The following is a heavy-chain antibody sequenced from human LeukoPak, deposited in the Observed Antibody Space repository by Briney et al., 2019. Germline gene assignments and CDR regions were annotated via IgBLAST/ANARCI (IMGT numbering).Heavy chain of an antibody. CDR2: IYYSGTT. CDR3: ARGVYIAAAQYAY. CDR1: GGSISSYY. V-gene: IGHV4-59*01. D-gene: IGHD6-13*01. Sequence: SETLSLTCTVSGGSISSYYWRWIRQPPGKGLEWIGYIYYSGTTNYNPSLKSRVTISVDTSKNQFSPKLSSVTAADTAVYYCARGVYIAAAQYAYWGQGTLVTVSS. J-gene: IGHJ4*02.